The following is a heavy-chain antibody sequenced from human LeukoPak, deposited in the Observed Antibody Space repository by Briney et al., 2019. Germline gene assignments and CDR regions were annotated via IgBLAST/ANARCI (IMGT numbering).Heavy chain of an antibody. CDR1: GFTFSSYA. J-gene: IGHJ6*02. CDR3: AKDLDGDNDYGDYYGMDV. CDR2: ISGSGGST. Sequence: PGGSLRLSCAASGFTFSSYAMSWVRQAPGKGLEWVSAISGSGGSTYYADSVKGRFTISRDNSKNTLYLQMNSLRAEDTAVYYCAKDLDGDNDYGDYYGMDVWGQGTTVTVSS. D-gene: IGHD4-17*01. V-gene: IGHV3-23*01.